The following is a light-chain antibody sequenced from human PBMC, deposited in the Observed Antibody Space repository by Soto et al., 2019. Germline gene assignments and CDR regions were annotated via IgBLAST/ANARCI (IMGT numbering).Light chain of an antibody. Sequence: QSALTQPASVSGSPGQSITISCTGTSSDVGGYNYVSWYQQHPGKVPKLMIYEVSNRPSGVSNRFSGSKSGNTASLTISGLQAEDEADYYCSSYISSSTLVFGRGTKLTVL. CDR1: SSDVGGYNY. V-gene: IGLV2-14*01. CDR3: SSYISSSTLV. J-gene: IGLJ2*01. CDR2: EVS.